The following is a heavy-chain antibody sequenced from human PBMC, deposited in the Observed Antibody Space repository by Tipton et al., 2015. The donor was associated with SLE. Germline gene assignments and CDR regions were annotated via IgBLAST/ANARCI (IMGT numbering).Heavy chain of an antibody. J-gene: IGHJ3*01. D-gene: IGHD2-21*02. CDR2: ITWDGGST. CDR1: GFTFDDYT. CDR3: AVVTGDTAFDL. V-gene: IGHV3-43*01. Sequence: SLRLSCAASGFTFDDYTMHWVRQAPGKGLEWVSLITWDGGSTYYADSVKGRFSISRDNAKNSLYLQMNSLRAEDTAVYYCAVVTGDTAFDLWGQGTMVTVSS.